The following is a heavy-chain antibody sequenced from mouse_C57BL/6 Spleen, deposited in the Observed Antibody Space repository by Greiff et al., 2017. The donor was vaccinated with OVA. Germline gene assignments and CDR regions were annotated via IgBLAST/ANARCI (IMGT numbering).Heavy chain of an antibody. V-gene: IGHV1-55*01. Sequence: VQLQQPGAELVKPGASVKMSCKASGYTFTSYWITWVKQRPGQGLEWIGDIYPGSGSTNYNEKFKSKATLTVDTSSSTAYMQLSSLTSEDSAVDYCATGGSSQYYAMDYWGQGTSVTVSS. CDR3: ATGGSSQYYAMDY. CDR2: IYPGSGST. D-gene: IGHD1-1*01. J-gene: IGHJ4*01. CDR1: GYTFTSYW.